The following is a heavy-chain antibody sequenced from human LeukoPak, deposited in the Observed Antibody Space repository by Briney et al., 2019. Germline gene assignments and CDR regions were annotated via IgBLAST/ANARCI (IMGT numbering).Heavy chain of an antibody. CDR1: GGSFSGYY. Sequence: PSETLSLTCAVYGGSFSGYYWSWIRQPPGKGLEWIGEINHSGSTNYNPSLKSRVTISVDTSKNQFSLKLSSVTAVDTAVYYCARVAVVNDAFDIWGQGTMVTVSS. V-gene: IGHV4-34*01. CDR2: INHSGST. CDR3: ARVAVVNDAFDI. J-gene: IGHJ3*02.